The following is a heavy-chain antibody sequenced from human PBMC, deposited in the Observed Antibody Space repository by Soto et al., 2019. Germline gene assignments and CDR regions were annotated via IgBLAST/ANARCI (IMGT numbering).Heavy chain of an antibody. D-gene: IGHD1-26*01. CDR1: GGSISSYY. Sequence: QVQLQESGPGLVKPSETLSLTCTVSGGSISSYYWSWIRQPPGKGLEWIGYIYYSGSTNYNPSLKSRVTISVDTSKSQFSLKLSSVTAADTAVYYCARVLSGSYPDAFEIWGQGTMVIVSS. CDR2: IYYSGST. J-gene: IGHJ3*02. V-gene: IGHV4-59*01. CDR3: ARVLSGSYPDAFEI.